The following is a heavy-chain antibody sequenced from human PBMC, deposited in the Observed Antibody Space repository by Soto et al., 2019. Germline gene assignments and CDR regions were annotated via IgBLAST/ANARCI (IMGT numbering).Heavy chain of an antibody. CDR2: INDDGSMT. V-gene: IGHV3-74*01. Sequence: EVQLVESGGGLVQPGGSLRLSCAASGFTFNSYWMHWVRQAPGKGLVWVSRINDDGSMTNYADSVRGRFTISRDNAKSPLYLTMNSLRAEDTAVYYCARLKAGTAAFDSWGQGTLVTVSS. J-gene: IGHJ4*02. CDR1: GFTFNSYW. CDR3: ARLKAGTAAFDS. D-gene: IGHD6-19*01.